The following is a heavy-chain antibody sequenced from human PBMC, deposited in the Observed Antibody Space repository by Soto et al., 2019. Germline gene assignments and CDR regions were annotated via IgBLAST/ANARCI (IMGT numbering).Heavy chain of an antibody. D-gene: IGHD5-18*01. Sequence: SETLSLTCTVSGDSITSDGYYWSWIRQHPGKGLEWIAYIYYIVSTYYNPSLKSRVTISVDPSKNQFSLKPRIVTAADTAVYYCAREETSMELDPVDQGTLVA. CDR2: IYYIVST. CDR1: GDSITSDGYY. CDR3: AREETSMELDP. J-gene: IGHJ5*02. V-gene: IGHV4-31*03.